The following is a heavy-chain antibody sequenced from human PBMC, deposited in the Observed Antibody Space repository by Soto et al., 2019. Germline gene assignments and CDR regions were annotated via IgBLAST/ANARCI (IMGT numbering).Heavy chain of an antibody. V-gene: IGHV3-23*01. CDR1: GFTFSIYA. Sequence: HPWGSLRFSCASSGFTFSIYAMSWVRQAPGKGLEWVSAISGSGGSTYYADSVKGRFTISIDNSKNTLYLQMNSLRAEDTAVYYCCSKDYHYGMDVWGQGTTVTVSS. CDR3: CSKDYHYGMDV. D-gene: IGHD2-2*01. J-gene: IGHJ6*01. CDR2: ISGSGGST.